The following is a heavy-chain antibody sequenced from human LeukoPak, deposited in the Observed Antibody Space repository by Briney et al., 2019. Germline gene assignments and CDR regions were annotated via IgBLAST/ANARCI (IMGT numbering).Heavy chain of an antibody. CDR3: ARVVVPAAEGDH. CDR2: ISSSSSYI. Sequence: GGSLRLSCAASGFTFSSYSMNWVRQAPGKGLEWVSSISSSSSYIYYADSVKGRFTISRDNAKNSLYLQMNSLRAEDTAVYYCARVVVPAAEGDHWGQGTLVTVSS. CDR1: GFTFSSYS. J-gene: IGHJ4*02. V-gene: IGHV3-21*01. D-gene: IGHD2-2*01.